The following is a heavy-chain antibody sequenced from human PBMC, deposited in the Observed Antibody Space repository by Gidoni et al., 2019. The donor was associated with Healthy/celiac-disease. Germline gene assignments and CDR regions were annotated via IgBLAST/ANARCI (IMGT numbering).Heavy chain of an antibody. D-gene: IGHD2-2*01. CDR1: GFTFDDYA. CDR2: ISWNSGSI. V-gene: IGHV3-9*01. J-gene: IGHJ4*02. Sequence: EVQLVESGGGLVQPGRSLRLSCAASGFTFDDYAMHWVRQAPGKGLEWVSGISWNSGSIGYADSVKGRFTISRDNAKNSLYLQMNSLRAEDTALYYCAKDSTLFCSSTSCYVYWGQGTLVTVSS. CDR3: AKDSTLFCSSTSCYVY.